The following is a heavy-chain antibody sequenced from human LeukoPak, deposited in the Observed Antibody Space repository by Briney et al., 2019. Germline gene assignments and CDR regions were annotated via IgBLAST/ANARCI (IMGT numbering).Heavy chain of an antibody. CDR1: GYTFTSYD. CDR3: ARAYSSSWYKRGKLNTFDY. CDR2: MNPNSGNT. D-gene: IGHD6-13*01. J-gene: IGHJ4*02. Sequence: SVKVSCKASGYTFTSYDINWVRQATGQGLEWMGWMNPNSGNTGYAQEFQGRVTMTRNTSISTAYMELSSLRSEDTAVYYCARAYSSSWYKRGKLNTFDYWDQGTLVTVSS. V-gene: IGHV1-8*01.